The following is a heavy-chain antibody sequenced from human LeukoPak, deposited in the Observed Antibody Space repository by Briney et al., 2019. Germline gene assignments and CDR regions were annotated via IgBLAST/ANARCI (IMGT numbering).Heavy chain of an antibody. J-gene: IGHJ4*02. D-gene: IGHD3-9*01. CDR1: GFTFSSYW. V-gene: IGHV3-74*01. Sequence: GGSLRLSCAASGFTFSSYWMHWVRKAPGKGLVWVSRINSDGSSTSYADSVKGRFTISRDNAKNTLYLQMNSLRAEDTAVYYCAREPIPFDWLFDYWGQGTLVTVSS. CDR2: INSDGSST. CDR3: AREPIPFDWLFDY.